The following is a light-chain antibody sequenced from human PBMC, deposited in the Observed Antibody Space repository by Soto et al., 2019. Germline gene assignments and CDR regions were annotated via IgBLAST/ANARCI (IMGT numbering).Light chain of an antibody. J-gene: IGKJ3*01. CDR2: AAS. CDR1: QGISSS. V-gene: IGKV1-9*01. CDR3: QQLNTYPFT. Sequence: DIQLTQSPSFLSASVGDRVTITCRASQGISSSLAWYQQKSGKAPNFLIYAASTLQTGVPSRFSGSGSGTEFTLTLSSLQPEDFATYYCQQLNTYPFTFGPGTKVHIK.